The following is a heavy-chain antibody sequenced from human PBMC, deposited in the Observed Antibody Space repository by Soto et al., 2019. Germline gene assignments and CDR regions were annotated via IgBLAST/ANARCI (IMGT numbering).Heavy chain of an antibody. V-gene: IGHV1-3*04. CDR1: GYTFTSYA. Sequence: ASVKVSCKASGYTFTSYAMHWVRQAPGQRLEWMGWINTGNGNTKYSQKFQGRVTITRDTSASTAHMELRSLRPVDTVVYYCARGLPGSYYNSLTPYCFYGMAVWVQGTTVTVSS. CDR2: INTGNGNT. D-gene: IGHD3-10*01. J-gene: IGHJ6*02. CDR3: ARGLPGSYYNSLTPYCFYGMAV.